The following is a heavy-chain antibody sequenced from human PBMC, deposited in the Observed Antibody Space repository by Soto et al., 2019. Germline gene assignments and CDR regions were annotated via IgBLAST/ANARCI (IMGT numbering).Heavy chain of an antibody. D-gene: IGHD3-10*01. CDR3: AKRKGYIGDYFDY. CDR2: FGAYNGNR. Sequence: GASVKVSCKSSGYTFTSYGISWVRQAPGHGLEWMGWFGAYNGNRIYAQKFQGRVTLTTDTSTSTVYMELTSLRSDDTAVYYCAKRKGYIGDYFDYWGQGTLVPVPS. J-gene: IGHJ4*02. CDR1: GYTFTSYG. V-gene: IGHV1-18*01.